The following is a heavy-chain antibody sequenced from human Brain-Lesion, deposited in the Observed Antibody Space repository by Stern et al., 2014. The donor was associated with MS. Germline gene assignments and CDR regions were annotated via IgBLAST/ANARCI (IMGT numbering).Heavy chain of an antibody. CDR2: SDHSGST. CDR1: GGSISSSNW. V-gene: IGHV4-4*02. Sequence: MQLVESGPGLVKPSGTLSLTCVVSGGSISSSNWWSWVRQSPGKGLEWIGESDHSGSTIYNPSLKSRVTVSVDKSKTRFSLNLRSVPAADTAVYFCARFPASRPHVFDSWGQGTLVTVSS. J-gene: IGHJ4*02. D-gene: IGHD6-13*01. CDR3: ARFPASRPHVFDS.